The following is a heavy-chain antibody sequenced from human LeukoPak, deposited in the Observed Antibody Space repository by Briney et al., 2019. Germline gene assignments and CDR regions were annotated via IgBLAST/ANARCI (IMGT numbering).Heavy chain of an antibody. CDR2: IGRSGSYT. CDR1: GITLSNYG. D-gene: IGHD6-13*01. Sequence: GGSLRLSCAVSGITLSNYGMTWVRQAPGKGLEWVSAIGRSGSYTYYADSLKGRFTISRDNSKNTLYLQMNSLRAEDTAFYYCAKILAAAGSDYWGQGTLVTVSS. CDR3: AKILAAAGSDY. V-gene: IGHV3-23*01. J-gene: IGHJ4*02.